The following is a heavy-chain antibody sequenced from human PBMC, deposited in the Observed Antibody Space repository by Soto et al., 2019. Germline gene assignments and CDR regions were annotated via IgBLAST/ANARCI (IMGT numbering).Heavy chain of an antibody. Sequence: PGGSLRLSCAASGFTFSSYWMSWVRQAPGKGLEWVANIKQDGSEKYYVDSVKGRFTISRDNAKNSLYLQMNSLRAEDTAVYYCARERLYSGYDFDGDYWGQGXLVTVSS. CDR3: ARERLYSGYDFDGDY. D-gene: IGHD5-12*01. J-gene: IGHJ4*02. V-gene: IGHV3-7*03. CDR1: GFTFSSYW. CDR2: IKQDGSEK.